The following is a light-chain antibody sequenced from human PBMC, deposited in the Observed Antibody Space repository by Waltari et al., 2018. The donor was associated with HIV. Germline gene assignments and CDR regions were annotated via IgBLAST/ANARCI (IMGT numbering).Light chain of an antibody. J-gene: IGLJ3*02. Sequence: QSALTQPASVSGSPGQSITLSCTVTISDIGYFKFVSWYQQHPGKAPKLMIYDVSSRPSGVSDRISGSMSGNTASLTISGLQPEDEADYYCSSYTIGSTWVFGGGTKVTVL. CDR1: ISDIGYFKF. CDR3: SSYTIGSTWV. CDR2: DVS. V-gene: IGLV2-14*03.